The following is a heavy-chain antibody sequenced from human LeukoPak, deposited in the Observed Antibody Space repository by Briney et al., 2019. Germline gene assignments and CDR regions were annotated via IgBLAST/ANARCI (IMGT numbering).Heavy chain of an antibody. D-gene: IGHD1-26*01. CDR3: ARGGVGATTYVWFDP. CDR1: GGSFSGYY. CDR2: INHSGST. Sequence: PSETLSLTCAVYGGSFSGYYWSWIRQPPGKGLEWIGEINHSGSTNYNPSLKSRVTISVDTSKNQFSLKLSSVTAADTAVYYCARGGVGATTYVWFDPWGQGTLVTVSS. V-gene: IGHV4-34*01. J-gene: IGHJ5*02.